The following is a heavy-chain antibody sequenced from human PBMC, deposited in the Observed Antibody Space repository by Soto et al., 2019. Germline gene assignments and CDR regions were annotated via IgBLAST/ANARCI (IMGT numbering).Heavy chain of an antibody. Sequence: QVQLQESGPGLVKPSETLSLTCTVSGGSIRTYYWSWIRQPPGKGLEWIGYTAYTGNTDYNHSLKSRVTMAVDTSKNQFSQKLRSVNAADTAVYYCARMTAHYDSTWGYWGQGTLVTVSS. V-gene: IGHV4-59*08. D-gene: IGHD3-22*01. CDR1: GGSIRTYY. CDR3: ARMTAHYDSTWGY. CDR2: TAYTGNT. J-gene: IGHJ4*02.